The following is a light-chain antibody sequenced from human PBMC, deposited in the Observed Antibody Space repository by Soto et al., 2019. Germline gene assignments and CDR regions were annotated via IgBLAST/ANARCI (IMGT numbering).Light chain of an antibody. CDR2: GAS. V-gene: IGKV3-20*01. CDR1: QSVGGTF. Sequence: EIVLTQSPGTLSLSPGEGATLSCRASQSVGGTFLAWYQQKGGQAPRLLIHGASNRATGIPDMFSGSGSGTDFTLSISRLEPEEFAVYYCQQYGGSPRTFGQGTKVEVK. CDR3: QQYGGSPRT. J-gene: IGKJ1*01.